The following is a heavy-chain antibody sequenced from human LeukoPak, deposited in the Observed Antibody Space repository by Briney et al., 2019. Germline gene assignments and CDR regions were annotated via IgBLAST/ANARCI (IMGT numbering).Heavy chain of an antibody. D-gene: IGHD6-13*01. J-gene: IGHJ3*02. CDR3: AKNRIAGHDTFDI. V-gene: IGHV3-66*02. CDR2: INSGGST. CDR1: GFTVSTNY. Sequence: GGSLRLSCAASGFTVSTNYMSWVGRAPGKGLEWVSLINSGGSTYYADSVKGRFTFSRDNSKNTLYLQMNSLRAEDTAVYYCAKNRIAGHDTFDIWGQGTVVTVSS.